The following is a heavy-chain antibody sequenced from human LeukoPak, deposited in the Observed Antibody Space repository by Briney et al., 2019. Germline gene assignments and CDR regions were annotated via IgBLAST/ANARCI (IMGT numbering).Heavy chain of an antibody. CDR2: IIPIFGTA. J-gene: IGHJ6*02. CDR1: GYTFTSYG. CDR3: ARAVRGSSGSYYYYYGMDV. V-gene: IGHV1-18*01. Sequence: ASVKVSCKASGYTFTSYGISWVRQAPGQGLEWMGGIIPIFGTANYAQKLQGRVTMTTDTSTSTAYMELRSLRSDDTAVYYCARAVRGSSGSYYYYYGMDVWGQGTTVTVSS. D-gene: IGHD6-19*01.